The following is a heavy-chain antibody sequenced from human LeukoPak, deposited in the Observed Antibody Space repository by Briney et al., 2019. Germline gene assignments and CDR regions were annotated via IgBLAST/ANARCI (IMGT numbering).Heavy chain of an antibody. CDR3: ARGGFLEPFDP. V-gene: IGHV4-59*01. CDR1: GGSISTYY. CDR2: IHYSGST. J-gene: IGHJ5*02. Sequence: PSETLSLTCTVSGGSISTYYWGWIRQPPGKGLEWIGYIHYSGSTNYNPSLKSRVTISVDTSKNQFFLKLSSVIAADTAVYHCARGGFLEPFDPWGQGTLVLVSS. D-gene: IGHD1-1*01.